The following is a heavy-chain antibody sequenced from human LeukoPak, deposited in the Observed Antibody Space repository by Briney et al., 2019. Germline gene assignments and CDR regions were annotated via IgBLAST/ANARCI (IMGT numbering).Heavy chain of an antibody. Sequence: GGSLRLSCAASGFNFDDYAMDWVRQAPGRGLEWVSLISGDGGITYYADFVKGRFTISRDNSKNSLYLQMNSLRTEDTALYYCAKPQHYGRGDFDYWGQGTLITVSS. D-gene: IGHD3-10*01. CDR1: GFNFDDYA. CDR2: ISGDGGIT. CDR3: AKPQHYGRGDFDY. V-gene: IGHV3-43*02. J-gene: IGHJ4*02.